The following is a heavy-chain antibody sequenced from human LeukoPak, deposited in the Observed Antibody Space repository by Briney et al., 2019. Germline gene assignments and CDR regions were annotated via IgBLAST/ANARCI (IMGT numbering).Heavy chain of an antibody. CDR1: GFTFSSYG. J-gene: IGHJ2*01. D-gene: IGHD2-15*01. V-gene: IGHV3-33*06. CDR3: AKAPLSSDCSGDNCPGWYFDL. CDR2: IWYDGSNK. Sequence: GGSLRLSCAASGFTFSSYGMHWVRQAPGKGLEWVAVIWYDGSNKYYADSVKGRFTISRDNSKNTLYLQMNSLRAEDTAVYYCAKAPLSSDCSGDNCPGWYFDLWGRGTLVTVSS.